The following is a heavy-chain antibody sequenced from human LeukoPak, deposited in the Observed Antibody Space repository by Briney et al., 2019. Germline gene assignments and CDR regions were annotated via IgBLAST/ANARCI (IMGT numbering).Heavy chain of an antibody. Sequence: ASVKVSCKVSGYTLTELSMHWVRQAPGKGLEWMGGFDPEDGETIYAQKFQGRVTMTEDTSTDTAYMELSSLRSEDTAVYYCATKGDYDSSGSPLGFDYWGQGTLVTVSS. D-gene: IGHD3-22*01. V-gene: IGHV1-24*01. CDR3: ATKGDYDSSGSPLGFDY. CDR1: GYTLTELS. J-gene: IGHJ4*02. CDR2: FDPEDGET.